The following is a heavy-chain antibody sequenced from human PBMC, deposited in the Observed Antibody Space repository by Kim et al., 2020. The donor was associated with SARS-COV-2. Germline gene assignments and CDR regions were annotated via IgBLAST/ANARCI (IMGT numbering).Heavy chain of an antibody. V-gene: IGHV4-34*01. CDR2: INHSGST. CDR1: GGSFSGYY. Sequence: SETLSLTCAVYGGSFSGYYWSWIRQPPGKGLEWIGEINHSGSTNYNPSLKSRVTISVDTSKNQFSLKLSSVTAADTAVYYCASMYYYGSGSYLSYFDYWGQGTLVTVSS. J-gene: IGHJ4*02. D-gene: IGHD3-10*01. CDR3: ASMYYYGSGSYLSYFDY.